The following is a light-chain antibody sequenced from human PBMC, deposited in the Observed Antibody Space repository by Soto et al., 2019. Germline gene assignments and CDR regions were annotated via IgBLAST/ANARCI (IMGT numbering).Light chain of an antibody. V-gene: IGKV3-11*01. CDR3: QQRSNWPPSIT. CDR1: QSVSSY. J-gene: IGKJ5*01. CDR2: DAS. Sequence: EIVLTQSPATLSLSPGERATLSCRASQSVSSYLAWYQQKPGQAHRLLIYDASNRATGIPARFSGSGSGTYFTLTISSLEPEDFAFDYCQQRSNWPPSITFGKGTRLEIK.